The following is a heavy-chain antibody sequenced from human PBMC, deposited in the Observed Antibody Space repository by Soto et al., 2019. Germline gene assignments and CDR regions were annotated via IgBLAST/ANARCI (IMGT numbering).Heavy chain of an antibody. D-gene: IGHD3-22*01. V-gene: IGHV3-53*01. J-gene: IGHJ4*02. CDR3: ARITDDNSGAIFAY. Sequence: WGSLRLSCAFSGITVSSYYMSWFRQAAGKGLEWVSVIYAGTITYYADSVKGRFTIYRDNSKDTLNLEMNSLRVEDTAVYYCARITDDNSGAIFAYWGQGTLVTVSS. CDR2: IYAGTIT. CDR1: GITVSSYY.